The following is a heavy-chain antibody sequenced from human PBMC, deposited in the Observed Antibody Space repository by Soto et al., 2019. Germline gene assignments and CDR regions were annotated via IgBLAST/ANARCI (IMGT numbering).Heavy chain of an antibody. CDR1: GVSITSTNW. V-gene: IGHV4-4*02. CDR2: IYHSGNT. J-gene: IGHJ5*02. Sequence: QVQLQESGPGLVKPSWTLSLTCAVSGVSITSTNWWSWVRHSPGKGLECIGQIYHSGNTNYNPSLKSRVSMSLDRANNRFSLNLTSVTAAATAMYYCARRSVAAMAWFDPWGQGTLVTVSS. CDR3: ARRSVAAMAWFDP. D-gene: IGHD2-15*01.